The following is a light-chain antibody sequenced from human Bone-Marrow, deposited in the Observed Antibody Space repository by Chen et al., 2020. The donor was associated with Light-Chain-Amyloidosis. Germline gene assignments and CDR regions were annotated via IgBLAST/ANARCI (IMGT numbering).Light chain of an antibody. CDR3: QSADSSGTYEVI. V-gene: IGLV3-25*03. CDR1: DLPTKY. J-gene: IGLJ2*01. Sequence: YQLTQPPPLSVSPGQTATITCSGDDLPTKYAYWYQQKPGQAPVLVIHRDTERPSGISERFSGSSSGTTATLTISGVQAEDEADYHCQSADSSGTYEVIFGGGTKLTVL. CDR2: RDT.